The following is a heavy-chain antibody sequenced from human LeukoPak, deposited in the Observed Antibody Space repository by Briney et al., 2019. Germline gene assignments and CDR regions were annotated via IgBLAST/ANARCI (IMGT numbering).Heavy chain of an antibody. V-gene: IGHV3-48*04. D-gene: IGHD4-11*01. Sequence: GWSLRLSCAASGFTFSSHRMHWVRQAPGQGLEWVAYVSTSSTTIQYADSVKGRFTISRDDAKNSLSLQMNSLRVEDTAVYYCARVIAIHTVTPFDHWGQGTLVTVSS. J-gene: IGHJ4*02. CDR1: GFTFSSHR. CDR3: ARVIAIHTVTPFDH. CDR2: VSTSSTTI.